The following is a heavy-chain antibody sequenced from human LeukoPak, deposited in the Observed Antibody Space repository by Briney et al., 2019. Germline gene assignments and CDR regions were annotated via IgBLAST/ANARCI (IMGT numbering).Heavy chain of an antibody. Sequence: PSETLSLTCTVSGGSISSYYWSWIRQPAGKGLEWIGYIYYSGSTHYNPSLKSRVTISVDTSKNQFSLKLSSVTAADTAVYYCARDSSSSKWGFDYWGQGTLVTVSS. CDR3: ARDSSSSKWGFDY. CDR1: GGSISSYY. J-gene: IGHJ4*02. D-gene: IGHD6-6*01. CDR2: IYYSGST. V-gene: IGHV4-59*01.